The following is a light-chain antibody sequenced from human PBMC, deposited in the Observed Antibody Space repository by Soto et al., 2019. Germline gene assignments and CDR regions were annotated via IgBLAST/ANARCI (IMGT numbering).Light chain of an antibody. CDR1: QSISSW. Sequence: DTQMTQSPSTLSASIGDRVTITCRASQSISSWLAWYQQKPGKAPKLLIYKASSLAIGVPSRFSGSGSGTEFTLTISSLQPDDFATYYCQQYKTYSALTFGGGTKVDI. CDR2: KAS. V-gene: IGKV1-5*03. CDR3: QQYKTYSALT. J-gene: IGKJ4*01.